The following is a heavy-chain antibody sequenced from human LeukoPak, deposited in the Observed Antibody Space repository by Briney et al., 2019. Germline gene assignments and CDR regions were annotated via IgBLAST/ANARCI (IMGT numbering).Heavy chain of an antibody. D-gene: IGHD5-18*01. Sequence: GASVKVSCKASGGTFSSYAISWVRQAPGQGLEWMGRIIPILGIANYAQKFQGRVTITADKSTSTAYMELSSLRSEDTAVYYCARDPPVDTAHRNYWGQGTLVTVSS. CDR2: IIPILGIA. CDR3: ARDPPVDTAHRNY. V-gene: IGHV1-69*04. CDR1: GGTFSSYA. J-gene: IGHJ4*02.